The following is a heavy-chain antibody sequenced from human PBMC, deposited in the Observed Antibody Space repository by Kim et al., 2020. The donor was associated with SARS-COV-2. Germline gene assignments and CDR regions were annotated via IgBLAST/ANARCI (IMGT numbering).Heavy chain of an antibody. CDR3: ATLGQYSSSRGDY. D-gene: IGHD6-6*01. Sequence: YAQKFQGRVTMTEDTSTDTAYMELSSLRSEDTAVYYCATLGQYSSSRGDYWGQGTLVTVSS. V-gene: IGHV1-24*01. J-gene: IGHJ4*02.